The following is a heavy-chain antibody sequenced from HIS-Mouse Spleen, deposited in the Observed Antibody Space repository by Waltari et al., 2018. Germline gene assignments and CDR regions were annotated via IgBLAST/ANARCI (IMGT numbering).Heavy chain of an antibody. CDR3: AREIPYSSSWYDWYFDL. V-gene: IGHV4-39*07. J-gene: IGHJ2*01. CDR2: IYYSGST. D-gene: IGHD6-13*01. CDR1: GGSISSSCYY. Sequence: QLQLQESGPGLVKPSETLSLPCTVSGGSISSSCYYWGWLRQPPGKGLAWIGSIYYSGSTYYNPSLKSRVTISVDTSKNQFSLKLSSVTAADTAVYYCAREIPYSSSWYDWYFDLWGRGTLVTVSS.